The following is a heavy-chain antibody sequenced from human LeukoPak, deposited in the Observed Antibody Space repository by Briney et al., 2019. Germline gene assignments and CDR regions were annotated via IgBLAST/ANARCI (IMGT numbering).Heavy chain of an antibody. D-gene: IGHD5-18*01. J-gene: IGHJ4*02. CDR2: IYYSGGT. Sequence: SETLSLTCTVSGGSISSYYWSWIRQPPGKGLEWIGYIYYSGGTNYNPSLKSRVTISVDTSKNQFSLKLSSVTAADTAVYYCASMGYSYGYIDYWGQGTLVTVSS. V-gene: IGHV4-59*01. CDR3: ASMGYSYGYIDY. CDR1: GGSISSYY.